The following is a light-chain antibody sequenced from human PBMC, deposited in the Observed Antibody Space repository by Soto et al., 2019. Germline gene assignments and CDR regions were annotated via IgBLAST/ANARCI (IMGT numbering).Light chain of an antibody. J-gene: IGKJ5*01. CDR1: QSVSSN. CDR3: QQYNNWPQIT. Sequence: EIVMTQSPATLSVSPGERATLSCRASQSVSSNLAWYQQKPGQAPRLLISGASTRATDIPARFSGSGSGTEFTLTISSLQSEDFAVYYCQQYNNWPQITVGQGTRLEIK. CDR2: GAS. V-gene: IGKV3-15*01.